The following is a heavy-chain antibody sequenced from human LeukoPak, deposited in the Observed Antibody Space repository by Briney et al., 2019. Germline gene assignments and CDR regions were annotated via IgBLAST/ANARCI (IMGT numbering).Heavy chain of an antibody. D-gene: IGHD3-10*01. CDR1: GFTFSDYY. J-gene: IGHJ4*02. V-gene: IGHV3-23*01. CDR2: ISGSGGST. CDR3: AKSIWFGELEFDY. Sequence: PGGSLRLSCAASGFTFSDYYMSWIRQAPGKGLEWVSAISGSGGSTYYADSVKGRFTISRDNSKNTLYLQMNSLRAEDTAVYYCAKSIWFGELEFDYWGQGTLVTVSS.